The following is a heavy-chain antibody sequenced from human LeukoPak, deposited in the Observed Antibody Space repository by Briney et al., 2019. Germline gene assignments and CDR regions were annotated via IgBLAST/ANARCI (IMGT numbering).Heavy chain of an antibody. CDR1: GGSITSSSYY. CDR3: ARPAKTWIQLWNY. J-gene: IGHJ4*02. D-gene: IGHD5-18*01. CDR2: LYYSGST. Sequence: SETLSLTCTVSGGSITSSSYYWGWIRQPPGKGLEWIGSLYYSGSTYYNPSLKSRVTISVDTSKNQFSLKLSSVTAADTAVYYCARPAKTWIQLWNYWGQGTLVTVSS. V-gene: IGHV4-39*07.